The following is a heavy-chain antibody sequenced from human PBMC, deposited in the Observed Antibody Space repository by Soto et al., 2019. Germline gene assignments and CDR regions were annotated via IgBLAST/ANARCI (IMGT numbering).Heavy chain of an antibody. J-gene: IGHJ4*02. D-gene: IGHD5-12*01. Sequence: QLQLQESGPGLVKPSETLSLTCTVSGGSISSSSYYWGWIRQPPGKGLEWIGSIYYSGSTYYNPSLKSRVSISVDTSKNQFSLKLSSVTAADTAVYYCARQDRKGYDYWGQGTLVTVSS. CDR1: GGSISSSSYY. V-gene: IGHV4-39*01. CDR3: ARQDRKGYDY. CDR2: IYYSGST.